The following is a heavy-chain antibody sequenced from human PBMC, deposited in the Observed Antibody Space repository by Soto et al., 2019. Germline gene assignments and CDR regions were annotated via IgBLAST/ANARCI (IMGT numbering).Heavy chain of an antibody. J-gene: IGHJ4*02. CDR2: IYSGGNT. D-gene: IGHD3-22*01. CDR1: GLTVSSSY. V-gene: IGHV3-53*04. CDR3: AKEYYDNSGYYPNHFDS. Sequence: EVQLMESGGGLVQPGGSLRLSCAASGLTVSSSYMNWVRQAPGKGLEWVSVIYSGGNTYYADSVKGRFTISRHNSENTLYLQMSSLRADDTAVYYCAKEYYDNSGYYPNHFDSWGQGTLVTVSS.